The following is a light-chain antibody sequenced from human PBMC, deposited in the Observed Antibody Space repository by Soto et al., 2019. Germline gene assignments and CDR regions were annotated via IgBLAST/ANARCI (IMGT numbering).Light chain of an antibody. CDR1: QSVSSSY. Sequence: EILMTQSPATLSVSPGERATLSCRASQSVSSSYLAWYQHKPGQAPRLLIYGASSRATGIPDRFSGSGSGTDLTITISRLEPEDFVVYDCQQYGSSPLTFGQGTRLEIK. CDR2: GAS. J-gene: IGKJ5*01. CDR3: QQYGSSPLT. V-gene: IGKV3-20*01.